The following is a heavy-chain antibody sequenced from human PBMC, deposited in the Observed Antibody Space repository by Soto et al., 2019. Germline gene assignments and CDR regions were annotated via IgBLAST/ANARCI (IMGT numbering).Heavy chain of an antibody. CDR3: ARRVTTGGTLDY. J-gene: IGHJ4*02. Sequence: EVQLVESGGGLVQPGGSLRLSCAASGFTFSSYSMNWVRQAPGKGLEWVSSISSSSSYIYYADSVKGRFTISRDNAKNSLYLQMNSLRAEDTAVYYCARRVTTGGTLDYWGQGTLVTVSS. CDR2: ISSSSSYI. V-gene: IGHV3-21*01. D-gene: IGHD4-17*01. CDR1: GFTFSSYS.